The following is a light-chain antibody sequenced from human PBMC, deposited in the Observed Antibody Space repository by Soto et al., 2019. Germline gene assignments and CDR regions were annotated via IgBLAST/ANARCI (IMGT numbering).Light chain of an antibody. CDR3: QKLHNFPLT. Sequence: DIQLTQSPSFLFASVGDIVTITFRASQGISSSLAWYQQKPGEAPKLLIYAASTLQSGAPSRFSGSGYGTEFTLTISSLQPDDFASYYCQKLHNFPLTFGQGTRLEIK. CDR2: AAS. CDR1: QGISSS. V-gene: IGKV1-9*01. J-gene: IGKJ5*01.